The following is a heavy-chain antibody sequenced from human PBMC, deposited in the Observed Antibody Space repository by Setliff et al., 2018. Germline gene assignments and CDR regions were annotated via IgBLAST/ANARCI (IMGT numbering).Heavy chain of an antibody. D-gene: IGHD2-21*01. Sequence: PGESLKISCKGSGYSFSNFWIGWVRQMPGKGLEWMGIIYPGDSHTRYSPSFQGQVTISVDKSISTAYLQWSSLKASDTAVYYCARRGERFFNWFDPWGQGTLVTVSS. CDR2: IYPGDSHT. J-gene: IGHJ5*02. V-gene: IGHV5-51*01. CDR1: GYSFSNFW. CDR3: ARRGERFFNWFDP.